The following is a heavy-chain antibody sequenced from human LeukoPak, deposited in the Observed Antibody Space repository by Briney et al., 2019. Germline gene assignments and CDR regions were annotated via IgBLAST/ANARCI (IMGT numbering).Heavy chain of an antibody. Sequence: SVKVSCKAPGGTFNVYAISWVRQAPGQGLEWKGRGNAIFGTTNYAQKFQSRVTITAEKFTSTAYMDLRSLRSEDTAVYYCARGSGNYYVDIWGQGTMVTVSS. CDR1: GGTFNVYA. J-gene: IGHJ3*02. V-gene: IGHV1-69*06. CDR3: ARGSGNYYVDI. CDR2: GNAIFGTT. D-gene: IGHD1-26*01.